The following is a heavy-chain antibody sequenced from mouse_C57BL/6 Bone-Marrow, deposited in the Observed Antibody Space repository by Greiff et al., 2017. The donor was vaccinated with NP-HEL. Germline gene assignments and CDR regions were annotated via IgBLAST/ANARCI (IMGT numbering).Heavy chain of an antibody. J-gene: IGHJ3*01. V-gene: IGHV14-1*01. Sequence: EVQLQESGAELVRPGASVKLSCTASGFNIKDYYMHWVKQRPEQGLEWIGRIDPEDGDTEYAPKFQGTATLTADTSSTTAYLQLSSLTSEDTAVYYCTTGGNYYYGSSYPAWFAYWGQGTLVTVSA. D-gene: IGHD1-1*01. CDR1: GFNIKDYY. CDR2: IDPEDGDT. CDR3: TTGGNYYYGSSYPAWFAY.